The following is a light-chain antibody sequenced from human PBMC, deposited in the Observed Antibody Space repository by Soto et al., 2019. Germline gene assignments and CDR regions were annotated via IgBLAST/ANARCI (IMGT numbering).Light chain of an antibody. CDR1: NSDVGTYNY. V-gene: IGLV2-23*01. Sequence: QSALAQPPSASGSPGQSVTITCTGTNSDVGTYNYVSWYQHHPGKAPKFLIYEGSKRPSGVSDRFSGSKSGNTASLTISGLQAEDEADYYCSSYAGTDTYVFGSGTKVTVL. CDR3: SSYAGTDTYV. CDR2: EGS. J-gene: IGLJ1*01.